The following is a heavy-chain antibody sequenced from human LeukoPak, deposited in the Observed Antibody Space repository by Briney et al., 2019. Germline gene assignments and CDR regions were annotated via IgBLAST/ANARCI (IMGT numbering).Heavy chain of an antibody. V-gene: IGHV3-11*05. CDR2: ISSSSDYT. CDR1: GFTFSDYY. Sequence: GGSLRLSCAASGFTFSDYYMSWIRQAPGKGLEWVSYISSSSDYTNYADSVKGRFTISRDNAKNSLYLQMNSLRAEDTAVYYCARDGDYGDYSDYWGQGTLFTVSS. CDR3: ARDGDYGDYSDY. J-gene: IGHJ4*02. D-gene: IGHD4-17*01.